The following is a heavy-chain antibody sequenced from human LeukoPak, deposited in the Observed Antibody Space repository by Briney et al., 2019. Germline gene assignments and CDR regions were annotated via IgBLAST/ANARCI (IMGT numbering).Heavy chain of an antibody. V-gene: IGHV3-15*01. CDR3: ARDRLFYFHSPDYRAGYFYAMDV. Sequence: GGTLTLSCADSGFTFSNSWMSWVRQAPGKGLEWVGRIKRKTDGGTTDYAAPVKGRFTISRDDSKNTLYLQMNSLRTEDTSVYYCARDRLFYFHSPDYRAGYFYAMDVWGQGTTVTVSS. J-gene: IGHJ6*02. CDR1: GFTFSNSW. D-gene: IGHD3-22*01. CDR2: IKRKTDGGTT.